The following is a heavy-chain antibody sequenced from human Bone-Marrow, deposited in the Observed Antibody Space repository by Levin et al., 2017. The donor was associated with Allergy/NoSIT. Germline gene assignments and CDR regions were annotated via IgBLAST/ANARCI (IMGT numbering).Heavy chain of an antibody. Sequence: ASVKVSCKASGDTFTTYYIHWVRQAPGQGLEWMGIINPSSGNTSHAQKFQGRVSMTRDTSTSTVYFELSSLTSEDTAVYYCARTLPRGYNGMAVWGQGTTVTASS. CDR3: ARTLPRGYNGMAV. CDR2: INPSSGNT. J-gene: IGHJ6*02. V-gene: IGHV1-46*01. CDR1: GDTFTTYY. D-gene: IGHD2/OR15-2a*01.